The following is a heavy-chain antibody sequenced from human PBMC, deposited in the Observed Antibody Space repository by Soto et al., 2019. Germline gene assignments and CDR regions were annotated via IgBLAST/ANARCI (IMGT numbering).Heavy chain of an antibody. CDR3: ARGGYYDKTWGNLSHYGVDV. D-gene: IGHD3-16*01. V-gene: IGHV1-18*01. J-gene: IGHJ6*02. CDR1: GYTFIRYG. CDR2: ISPYNDYT. Sequence: QVQLVQSAGEVKKPGASVKVSCKASGYTFIRYGITWVRQAPGQGLEWMGWISPYNDYTIYAQKLQGRVTMTTDTSMRTIYLDLRSLKSDDTAVYYCARGGYYDKTWGNLSHYGVDVWGQGTSVTVSS.